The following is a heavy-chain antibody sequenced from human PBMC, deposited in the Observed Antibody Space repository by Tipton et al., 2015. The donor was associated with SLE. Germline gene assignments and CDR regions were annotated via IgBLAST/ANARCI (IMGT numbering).Heavy chain of an antibody. J-gene: IGHJ4*02. D-gene: IGHD1-26*01. V-gene: IGHV1-69*05. Sequence: QLVQSGAELKKPGATVKVSCKASGGTFSNYAINWVRQAPGQGLEWMGGITPIFATANYAQMFQGRVTITTDESTSTAYMDLSSLRSDDTAVYYCARGWSEVGSTPSPYGYWGQGTLVTVSS. CDR3: ARGWSEVGSTPSPYGY. CDR2: ITPIFATA. CDR1: GGTFSNYA.